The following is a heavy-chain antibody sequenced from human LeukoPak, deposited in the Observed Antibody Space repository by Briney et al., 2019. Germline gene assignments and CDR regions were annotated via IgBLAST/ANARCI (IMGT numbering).Heavy chain of an antibody. Sequence: GGSLRLSCAASGFTFSNAWMSWAGQAQGKGLRGVGRFRSKTDGGTIDYAAPVKGRFTISRDDSRNTLYLQMNSLKTEDTAVYYCTTVIMGAPKDDYWGQGTLVTVSS. CDR3: TTVIMGAPKDDY. CDR1: GFTFSNAW. CDR2: FRSKTDGGTI. V-gene: IGHV3-15*05. J-gene: IGHJ4*02. D-gene: IGHD1-26*01.